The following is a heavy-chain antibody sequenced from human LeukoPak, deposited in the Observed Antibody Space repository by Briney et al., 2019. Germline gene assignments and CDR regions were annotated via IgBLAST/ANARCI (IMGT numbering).Heavy chain of an antibody. J-gene: IGHJ4*02. CDR1: GFSVSSNS. CDR2: ISFSSTDI. CDR3: ARYSGYDYFFDL. D-gene: IGHD5-12*01. V-gene: IGHV3-21*01. Sequence: PGGSLRLSCAASGFSVSSNSMTWVRQAPGRGLEWVSSISFSSTDIYYADSVMGRVTISRDNAKNSLYLQVSSLRAEDTAVYYCARYSGYDYFFDLWGQGTLVTVSS.